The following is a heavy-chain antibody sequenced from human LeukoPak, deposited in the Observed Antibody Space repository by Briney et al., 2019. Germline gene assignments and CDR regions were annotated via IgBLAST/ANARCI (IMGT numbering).Heavy chain of an antibody. Sequence: GGSLRLSCVASGFPFSSYWMTWVRQAPGKGLEWVANIKQDGSKKSYVDSVKGLFTTSRDNAKNSLYLQMNSLRAEDTAIYYCTRVGYIDEGIDYWGQGTLVTVSS. CDR2: IKQDGSKK. J-gene: IGHJ4*02. V-gene: IGHV3-7*04. CDR3: TRVGYIDEGIDY. D-gene: IGHD5-24*01. CDR1: GFPFSSYW.